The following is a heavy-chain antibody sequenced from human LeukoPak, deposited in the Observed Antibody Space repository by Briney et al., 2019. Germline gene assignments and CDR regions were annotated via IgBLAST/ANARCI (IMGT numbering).Heavy chain of an antibody. V-gene: IGHV4-38-2*01. CDR3: ARNSSGIHFDY. D-gene: IGHD3-22*01. CDR1: GYSISNTHY. CDR2: IYNSGST. J-gene: IGHJ4*02. Sequence: PSETLSLTCAVSGYSISNTHYWGWIRQPPGKGLEWIGSIYNSGSTHYNPSLKSRVTISVDTSMNQFSLKLSYVTAADTAVYYCARNSSGIHFDYWGRGTLVTVSS.